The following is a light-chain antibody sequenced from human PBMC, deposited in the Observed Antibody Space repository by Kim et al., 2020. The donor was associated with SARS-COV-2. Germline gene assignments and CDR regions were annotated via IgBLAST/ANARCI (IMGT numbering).Light chain of an antibody. CDR2: DAS. V-gene: IGKV3-11*01. J-gene: IGKJ4*01. CDR1: QSVSSD. CDR3: QQRSNWPLT. Sequence: WSARERATRSRRASQSVSSDLAWYQHKPVQAPRLLIYDASNRASGIPARFSGSVSGTDFTLTISSLEPEDFAVYYCQQRSNWPLTFGGGTKVDIK.